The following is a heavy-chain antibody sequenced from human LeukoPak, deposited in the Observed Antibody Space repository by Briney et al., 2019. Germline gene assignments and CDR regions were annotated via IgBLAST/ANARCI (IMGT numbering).Heavy chain of an antibody. CDR2: IYYSGST. CDR1: GGSISSYY. CDR3: ARAVPSIAARRSFTFDI. V-gene: IGHV4-59*01. Sequence: SETLSLTCTVSGGSISSYYWSWIRQPPGKGLEWIGYIYYSGSTNYNPSLKSRVTISVDTSKNQFSLKLSSVTAADTAVYYCARAVPSIAARRSFTFDIWGQGTMVTVSS. J-gene: IGHJ3*02. D-gene: IGHD6-6*01.